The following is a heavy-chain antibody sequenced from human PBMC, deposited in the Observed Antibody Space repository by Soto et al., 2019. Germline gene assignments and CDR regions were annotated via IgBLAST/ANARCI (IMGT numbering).Heavy chain of an antibody. CDR1: GVSIRSSSYY. CDR3: AKLYQGKRPPDY. Sequence: PSETLSLTCTVSGVSIRSSSYYWSWIRQPPGKGLEWIGSIYYSGSTYYNPSLKSRVTISVDTSRNQLSLKLTSVTAADTAVYYCAKLYQGKRPPDYWGQGTRVTVSS. J-gene: IGHJ4*02. CDR2: IYYSGST. V-gene: IGHV4-39*01. D-gene: IGHD2-2*01.